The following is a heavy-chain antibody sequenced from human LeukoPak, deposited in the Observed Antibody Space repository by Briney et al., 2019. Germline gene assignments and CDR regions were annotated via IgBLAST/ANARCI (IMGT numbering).Heavy chain of an antibody. CDR3: ARALTTRNPDS. CDR2: IYYSGST. Sequence: SETLSLTCTVSGDSISSGDYSWSWIRQHPGKGLEWIGYIYYSGSTYYNPSLKSRVTISVDTSKNQFSLKLSSVTAADTAVYYCARALTTRNPDSWGQGTLVTVSS. CDR1: GDSISSGDYS. D-gene: IGHD4-11*01. J-gene: IGHJ4*02. V-gene: IGHV4-31*03.